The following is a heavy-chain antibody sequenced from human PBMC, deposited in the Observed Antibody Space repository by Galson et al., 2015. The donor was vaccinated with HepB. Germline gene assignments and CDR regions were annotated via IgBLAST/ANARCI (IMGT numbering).Heavy chain of an antibody. Sequence: SLRLSCAASGFTFSSYALHWVRQAPGKGLEWVAVISYDGSNKFYPDSVKGRFTISRDKSKNTLYLQMNSLRVEDTAVYYCARDGGRWGYYDVRGYYLGYFDYWGQGTLVTVSS. J-gene: IGHJ4*02. CDR2: ISYDGSNK. CDR3: ARDGGRWGYYDVRGYYLGYFDY. V-gene: IGHV3-30-3*01. D-gene: IGHD3-22*01. CDR1: GFTFSSYA.